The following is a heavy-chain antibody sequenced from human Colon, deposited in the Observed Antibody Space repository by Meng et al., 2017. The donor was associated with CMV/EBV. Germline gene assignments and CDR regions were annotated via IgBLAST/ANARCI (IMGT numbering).Heavy chain of an antibody. CDR1: GGSISSSSYY. Sequence: GSLSLTCTVSGGSISSSSYYWGWIRQPPGKGLEWIGSIYYSGSTYYNPSLKSRVTISVDTSKNQFSLKLSSVTAADTAVYYCARVGCSSTSCYYYYYGMDVWGQGTTVTVSS. J-gene: IGHJ6*02. CDR3: ARVGCSSTSCYYYYYGMDV. V-gene: IGHV4-39*07. D-gene: IGHD2-2*01. CDR2: IYYSGST.